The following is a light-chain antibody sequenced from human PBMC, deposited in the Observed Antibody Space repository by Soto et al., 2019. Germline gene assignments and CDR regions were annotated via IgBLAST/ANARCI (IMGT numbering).Light chain of an antibody. CDR3: QQYDTYSMYT. V-gene: IGKV1-5*01. Sequence: DIQMTQSPSTLPASVGDRVTITCRASQSIGTWLAWYQQKPGKAPKLLIYDASTLESGVPSRFSGSGSVTEFTLTISSLQPDDFATYYCQQYDTYSMYTFGPGTKLEIK. CDR2: DAS. CDR1: QSIGTW. J-gene: IGKJ2*01.